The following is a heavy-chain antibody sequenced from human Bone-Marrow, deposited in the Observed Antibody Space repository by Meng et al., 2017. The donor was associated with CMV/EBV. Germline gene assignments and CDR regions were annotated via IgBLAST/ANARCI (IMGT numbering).Heavy chain of an antibody. CDR3: ARQGRTMVRGVIPQYGMDV. Sequence: KVSCKGSGYSFTSYWIGWVRQMPGKGLEWMGIIYPGDSDTRHSPSFQGQVTISADKSISTAYLQWSSLKASDTAMYYCARQGRTMVRGVIPQYGMDVWGQGTTVTVSS. D-gene: IGHD3-10*01. CDR1: GYSFTSYW. J-gene: IGHJ6*02. V-gene: IGHV5-51*01. CDR2: IYPGDSDT.